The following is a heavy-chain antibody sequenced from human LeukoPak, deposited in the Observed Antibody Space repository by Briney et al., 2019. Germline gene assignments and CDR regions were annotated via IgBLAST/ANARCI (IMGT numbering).Heavy chain of an antibody. V-gene: IGHV3-30*14. CDR1: GFTFSTYA. D-gene: IGHD3-10*01. Sequence: PGGSLRLSCAASGFTFSTYAMHWVRQAPGKGLEWAALISYDGTNKQYADSVKGRFTISRDNSKNTLYLQMNSLRAEDTAVYYCASAPAYYYGSGSYSTAFDYWGQGTLVTVSS. J-gene: IGHJ4*02. CDR3: ASAPAYYYGSGSYSTAFDY. CDR2: ISYDGTNK.